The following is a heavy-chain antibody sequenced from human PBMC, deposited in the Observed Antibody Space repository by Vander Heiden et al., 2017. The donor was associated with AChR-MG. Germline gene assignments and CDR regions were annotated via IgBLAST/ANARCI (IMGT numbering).Heavy chain of an antibody. CDR1: GFTFSSYA. V-gene: IGHV3-23*01. D-gene: IGHD4-17*01. J-gene: IGHJ2*01. CDR3: AKGPYGDYAHNWYFDL. CDR2: ISGSGGST. Sequence: EVQLLESGGGLVQPGGSLRLSCAASGFTFSSYAMSWVRQAPGKGLEWVSAISGSGGSTYYADSVKGRFTISRDNSKNTLYLQMNSLRAEDTAVYYCAKGPYGDYAHNWYFDLWGRGTLVTVSS.